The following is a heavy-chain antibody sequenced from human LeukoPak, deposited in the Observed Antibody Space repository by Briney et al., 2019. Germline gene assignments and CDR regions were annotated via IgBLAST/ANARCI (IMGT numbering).Heavy chain of an antibody. CDR3: ARRIGGANNFDY. Sequence: GGSLRLSCAASGFTFSSYAMSWVRQAPGKGLEWVSLASGGGGTTYYADSVKGRFTISRDNTKNTLYLQMNTLRDEDTAVYYCARRIGGANNFDYWGQGTLVTVSS. CDR2: ASGGGGTT. CDR1: GFTFSSYA. J-gene: IGHJ4*02. V-gene: IGHV3-23*01. D-gene: IGHD1-26*01.